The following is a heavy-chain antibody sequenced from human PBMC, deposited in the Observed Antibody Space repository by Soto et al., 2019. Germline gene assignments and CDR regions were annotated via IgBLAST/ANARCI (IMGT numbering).Heavy chain of an antibody. Sequence: QVQLQASGPGLVKPSQTLSLSCSVSGGSVNSGGYYWSWVRQHPGKGLECIGHIYFSGSTSYTPYLQSRVFISLDTSKNPSSLARPSVTAAVTAVYYFARYVAWGCFGSWGQGTLVAVSS. V-gene: IGHV4-31*03. CDR1: GGSVNSGGYY. J-gene: IGHJ5*01. D-gene: IGHD3-10*02. CDR2: IYFSGST. CDR3: ARYVAWGCFGS.